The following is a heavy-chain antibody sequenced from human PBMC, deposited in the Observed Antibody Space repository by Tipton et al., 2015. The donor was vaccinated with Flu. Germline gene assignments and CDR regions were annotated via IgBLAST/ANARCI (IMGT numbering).Heavy chain of an antibody. CDR1: GYSISSRYY. Sequence: TLSLTCTVSGYSISSRYYWGWIRQPPGKGLEWIGCVYHGGTTYYNPSLKSRVAISLDTFKNQFSLKLTSVTAADPAVYCCATTTYYYGSGSHDYWGQGTLVTVSS. D-gene: IGHD3-10*01. CDR3: ATTTYYYGSGSHDY. J-gene: IGHJ4*02. V-gene: IGHV4-38-2*02. CDR2: VYHGGTT.